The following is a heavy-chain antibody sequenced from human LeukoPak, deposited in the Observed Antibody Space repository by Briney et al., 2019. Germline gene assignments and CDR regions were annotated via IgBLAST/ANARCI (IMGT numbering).Heavy chain of an antibody. J-gene: IGHJ4*02. Sequence: GGSLRLSCAASGFTFSSYGMHWVRQAPGKGLEWVAFIGNDENNKKFGDSLKGRFTISRDNSKSTVYLQMNSLRVEDTAVYYCAKHNYRYVDYWGQGTLVIVSS. CDR3: AKHNYRYVDY. V-gene: IGHV3-30*02. D-gene: IGHD3-16*02. CDR2: IGNDENNK. CDR1: GFTFSSYG.